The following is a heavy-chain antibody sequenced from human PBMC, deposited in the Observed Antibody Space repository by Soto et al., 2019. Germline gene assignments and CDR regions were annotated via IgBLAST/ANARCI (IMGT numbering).Heavy chain of an antibody. CDR3: ARGECSSTSCYTGYYGMDV. CDR1: GYTFTSYG. Sequence: GASVKVSCKASGYTFTSYGISWVRQAPGQGLEWMGWISAYNGNTNYAQKLQGRVTMTTDTSTSTAYMELRSLRSDDTAVYYCARGECSSTSCYTGYYGMDVWGQGTTVTVSS. V-gene: IGHV1-18*01. J-gene: IGHJ6*02. D-gene: IGHD2-2*02. CDR2: ISAYNGNT.